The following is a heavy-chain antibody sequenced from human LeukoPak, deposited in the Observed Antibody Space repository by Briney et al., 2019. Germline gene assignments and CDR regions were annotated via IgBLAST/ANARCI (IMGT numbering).Heavy chain of an antibody. CDR3: ARPRLTVAGTRYFDP. J-gene: IGHJ5*02. V-gene: IGHV3-23*01. CDR1: AFTFNAYA. D-gene: IGHD6-19*01. CDR2: IGSGGVTT. Sequence: GGSLRLSCTASAFTFNAYAMSWVRQAPGKGLEWVSAIGSGGVTTNYADSVQGRFTISRDNSRNTLFLQMNSLRPEDTGVYYCARPRLTVAGTRYFDPWGQGTLVTVSS.